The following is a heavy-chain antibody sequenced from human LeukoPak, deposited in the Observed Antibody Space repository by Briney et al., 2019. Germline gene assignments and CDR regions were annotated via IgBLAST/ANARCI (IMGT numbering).Heavy chain of an antibody. CDR3: ANKPTLSCTHGVCVVIDY. Sequence: PGGSLRLSCTVSGFTVSSNSMSWVRQAPGKGLEWVSAISGSGGSTYYADSVKGRFTISRDNSKNTLYLQMNSLRAEDTAVYYCANKPTLSCTHGVCVVIDYWGQGTLVTVSS. CDR2: ISGSGGST. CDR1: GFTVSSNS. D-gene: IGHD2-8*01. J-gene: IGHJ4*02. V-gene: IGHV3-23*01.